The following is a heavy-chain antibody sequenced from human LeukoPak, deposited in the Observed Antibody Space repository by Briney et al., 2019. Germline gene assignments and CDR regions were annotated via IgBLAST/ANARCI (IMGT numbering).Heavy chain of an antibody. D-gene: IGHD5-18*01. V-gene: IGHV1-69*05. CDR1: VDSFCSYD. J-gene: IGHJ5*02. CDR2: IIPMLGVS. CDR3: AREDHTANDWFDP. Sequence: SVKVSCEASVDSFCSYDISWVRQAPGQGLEWMGGIIPMLGVSNYAQKFQGGVTISTDESTSTAYMEMSSLRAEHTAVYYCAREDHTANDWFDPRGQGTLVTVSS.